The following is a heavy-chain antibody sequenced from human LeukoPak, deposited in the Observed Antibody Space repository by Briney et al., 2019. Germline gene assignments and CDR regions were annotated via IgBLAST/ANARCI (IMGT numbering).Heavy chain of an antibody. J-gene: IGHJ3*02. D-gene: IGHD3-22*01. CDR1: GGSISSSSYY. CDR2: IYYSGST. CDR3: ARGHITMIVAPGAFDI. Sequence: SETLSLTCTVSGGSISSSSYYWGWIRQPPGKGLEWIGYIYYSGSTNYNPSLKSRVTISVDTSKNQFSLKLSSVTAADTAVYYCARGHITMIVAPGAFDIWGQGTRVTVSS. V-gene: IGHV4-61*05.